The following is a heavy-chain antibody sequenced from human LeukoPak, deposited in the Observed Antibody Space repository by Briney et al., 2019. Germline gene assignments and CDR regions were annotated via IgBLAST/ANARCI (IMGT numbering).Heavy chain of an antibody. CDR2: IKGDGSST. CDR1: GFTFSSYW. J-gene: IGHJ3*02. V-gene: IGHV3-74*01. D-gene: IGHD5-24*01. Sequence: GGSLRLSCAAPGFTFSSYWMHWVRQVPGKGLEWVSRIKGDGSSTSYAGSVKGRFTISRDNAMNTLYLQMNSLRAEDTALYYCAREMATSSGKQRDALDIWGQGTMVTVSS. CDR3: AREMATSSGKQRDALDI.